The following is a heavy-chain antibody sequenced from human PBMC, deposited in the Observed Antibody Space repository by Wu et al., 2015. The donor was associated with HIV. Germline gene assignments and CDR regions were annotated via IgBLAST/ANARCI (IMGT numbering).Heavy chain of an antibody. CDR2: VNPDSGGT. CDR1: GYTFTDYY. CDR3: AREGFDP. V-gene: IGHV1-2*06. J-gene: IGHJ5*02. Sequence: QVHLVQSGAEVKKPGASVKVSCKASGYTFTDYYMHWVRQAPGQGLEWMGRVNPDSGGTKYAQKFQGRVTMTRDTSISTVYMELSRLRSDDTAVYYCAREGFDPWGQGTLVTVSS.